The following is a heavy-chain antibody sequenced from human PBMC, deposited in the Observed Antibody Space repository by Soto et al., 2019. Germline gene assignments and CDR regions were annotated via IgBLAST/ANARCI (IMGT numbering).Heavy chain of an antibody. CDR3: ASFGGVRGVIRR. Sequence: QLQLQESGPGLVKPSETLSLTCTVSGGSISSSSYYWGWIRQPPGKGLEWIGSIYYSGSTYYNPSLKSRVSLSVDTSETQLLLKVISVSAAYSPVYYCASFGGVRGVIRRGGQGTLVTDSS. J-gene: IGHJ4*02. V-gene: IGHV4-39*01. CDR2: IYYSGST. CDR1: GGSISSSSYY. D-gene: IGHD3-10*01.